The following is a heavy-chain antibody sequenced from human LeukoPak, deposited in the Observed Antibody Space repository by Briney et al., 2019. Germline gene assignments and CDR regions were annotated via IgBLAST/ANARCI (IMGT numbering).Heavy chain of an antibody. J-gene: IGHJ4*02. D-gene: IGHD1-14*01. CDR1: GFSISDYS. Sequence: GGSLRLSCAASGFSISDYSMNWVRQAPGKGPEWVSSISSSSSFIYYADSVKGRFTISRDNAKNSLYLQMNSLRAEDTAVYYCARDPPGKYLVYFDYWGQGTLVTASS. CDR3: ARDPPGKYLVYFDY. CDR2: ISSSSSFI. V-gene: IGHV3-21*01.